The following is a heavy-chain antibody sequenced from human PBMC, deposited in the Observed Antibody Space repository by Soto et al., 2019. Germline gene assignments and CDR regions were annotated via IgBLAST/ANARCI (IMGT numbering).Heavy chain of an antibody. Sequence: SETLSLTCTVSGGSISSYYWSWIRQPPGKGLEWIGYIYYSGSTNYNPSLKSRVTISVDTSKNQFSLKLSSVTAADTAVYYCARGNSDYGDYVAPNWFDPWGQGTLVTVSS. D-gene: IGHD4-17*01. V-gene: IGHV4-59*01. CDR1: GGSISSYY. CDR2: IYYSGST. CDR3: ARGNSDYGDYVAPNWFDP. J-gene: IGHJ5*02.